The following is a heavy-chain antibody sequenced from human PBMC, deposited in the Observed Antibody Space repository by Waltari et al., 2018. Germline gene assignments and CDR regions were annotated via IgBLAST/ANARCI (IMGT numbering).Heavy chain of an antibody. V-gene: IGHV5-51*01. CDR3: ARHDLQSAPFDY. CDR2: IYPGDSDT. CDR1: GYSYTSYW. D-gene: IGHD1-1*01. J-gene: IGHJ4*02. Sequence: EVQLVQSGAEVKKPGESLKISSKGSGYSYTSYWIGGVSQMPGKGLEWMGIIYPGDSDTRYSPSFQGQVTISAAKSISTAYLQWSSLKASDTAMYYCARHDLQSAPFDYWGQGTLVTVSS.